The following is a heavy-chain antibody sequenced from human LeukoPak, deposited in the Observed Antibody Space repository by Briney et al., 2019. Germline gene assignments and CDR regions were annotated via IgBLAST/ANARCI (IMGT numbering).Heavy chain of an antibody. Sequence: SETLSLTCAVYGGSFSGYYWSWIRQPPGKGLEWIGEINHSGSTNYNPSLKSRVTISVDTSKNQFSLKLSSVTAADTAVYYCARGHGAYQRSRGVIEYYFDYWGQGTLVTVSS. V-gene: IGHV4-34*01. CDR3: ARGHGAYQRSRGVIEYYFDY. J-gene: IGHJ4*02. CDR1: GGSFSGYY. D-gene: IGHD3-10*01. CDR2: INHSGST.